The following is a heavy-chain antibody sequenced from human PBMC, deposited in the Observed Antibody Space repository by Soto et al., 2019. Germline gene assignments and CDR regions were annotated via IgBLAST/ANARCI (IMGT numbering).Heavy chain of an antibody. J-gene: IGHJ4*02. V-gene: IGHV3-11*01. CDR1: GFTFSDFF. D-gene: IGHD2-15*01. Sequence: QVQVVESGGGLVKPGGSLRLSCAASGFTFSDFFMSWVRQAPGKGLEWIAYISGSGSTIRYADSVKGRITISRDNAKNSVSRQMNSLRAEDTAVYYCARDGSGEDCSGGKFYYFDYWGLGTLVTVSS. CDR2: ISGSGSTI. CDR3: ARDGSGEDCSGGKFYYFDY.